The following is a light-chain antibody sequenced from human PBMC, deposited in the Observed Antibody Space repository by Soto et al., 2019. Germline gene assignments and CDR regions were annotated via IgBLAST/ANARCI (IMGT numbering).Light chain of an antibody. CDR1: QGIGND. CDR2: AAS. Sequence: DIQMTQSPSSLSASVGDRLTISCRASQGIGNDVAWYQQKAGKAPERLIHAASTLQGGVPSRFSGSGSGTEFTLTISSLQPEDFATYYCLQHNTYPLTFGGGTKVEI. J-gene: IGKJ4*01. CDR3: LQHNTYPLT. V-gene: IGKV1-17*01.